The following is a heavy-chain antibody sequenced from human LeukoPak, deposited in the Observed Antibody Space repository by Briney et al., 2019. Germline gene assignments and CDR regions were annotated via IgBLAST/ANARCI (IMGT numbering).Heavy chain of an antibody. V-gene: IGHV3-7*01. Sequence: GGSLRLSCAVSGFTFSGFWMSWSRQAPGKGLEWVASINSDGSEGYYADVVKGRFTISRDNAENSLYLQMNSLRAEDTAPYYCARKRPNYFDYWGQGTLVTVSS. CDR1: GFTFSGFW. CDR3: ARKRPNYFDY. CDR2: INSDGSEG. J-gene: IGHJ4*02.